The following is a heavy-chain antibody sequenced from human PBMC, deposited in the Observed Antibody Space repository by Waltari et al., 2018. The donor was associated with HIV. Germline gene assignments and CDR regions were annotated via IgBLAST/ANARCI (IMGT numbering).Heavy chain of an antibody. V-gene: IGHV6-1*01. J-gene: IGHJ4*02. CDR3: ARGWLRDYFDY. Sequence: VQLQQSGPGLVKASQTLSLTCAISGDSVSRYGGAWNWIRQSPSRGLEWLGRTYYTSKWFYDYAVSVKSRITINPDTSKNHFSLQLNSVTPEDTAVYFCARGWLRDYFDYWGQGTLVTVSS. CDR2: TYYTSKWFY. D-gene: IGHD5-12*01. CDR1: GDSVSRYGGA.